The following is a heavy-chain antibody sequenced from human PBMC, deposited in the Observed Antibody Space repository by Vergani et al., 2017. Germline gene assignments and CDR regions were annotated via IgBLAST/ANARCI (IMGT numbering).Heavy chain of an antibody. D-gene: IGHD2-2*01. CDR1: GGTFSSYT. J-gene: IGHJ4*02. CDR2: IIPILGIA. CDR3: ARSIVVVPAARAGFDY. V-gene: IGHV1-69*02. Sequence: QVQLVQSGAEVQKPGSSVKVSCKASGGTFSSYTISWVRQAPGQGLEWMGRIIPILGIANYAQKFQGRVTITADKSTSTAYMELSSLRSEDTAVYYCARSIVVVPAARAGFDYWGQGTLVTVSS.